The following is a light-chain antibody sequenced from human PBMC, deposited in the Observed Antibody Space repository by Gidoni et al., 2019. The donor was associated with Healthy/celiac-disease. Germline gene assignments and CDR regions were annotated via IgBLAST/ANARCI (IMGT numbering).Light chain of an antibody. Sequence: DIQMTQSPSSLSASVGDRVTITCRASQSISSYLNWYQQKPGKAPKLLIYAASSLQSGVPSRFSGSGSGTDFTLTISSLQPEEFATYYCQQSYSTPTTFXQXTKVEIK. J-gene: IGKJ1*01. CDR3: QQSYSTPTT. V-gene: IGKV1-39*01. CDR1: QSISSY. CDR2: AAS.